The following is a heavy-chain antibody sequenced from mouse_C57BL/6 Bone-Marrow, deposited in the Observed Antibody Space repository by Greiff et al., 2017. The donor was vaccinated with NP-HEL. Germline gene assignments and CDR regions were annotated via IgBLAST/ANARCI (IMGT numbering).Heavy chain of an antibody. CDR2: VSNGGGST. J-gene: IGHJ3*01. Sequence: EVQLVESGGGLVQPGGSLKLSCAASGFTFSDYYMYWVRQTPEKRLEWVAYVSNGGGSTYYPDTGKGRFTSSRDNAKNTLYLQMSRLKSEDTAMYYCARHYSKGGFAYWGQGTLVTVSA. V-gene: IGHV5-12*01. CDR1: GFTFSDYY. CDR3: ARHYSKGGFAY. D-gene: IGHD2-5*01.